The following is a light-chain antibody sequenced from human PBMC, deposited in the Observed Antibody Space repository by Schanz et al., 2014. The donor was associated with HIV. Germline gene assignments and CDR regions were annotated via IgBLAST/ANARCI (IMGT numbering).Light chain of an antibody. Sequence: QSVLTQPPSASGTPGQRVTISCSGSSSNIGSNYVYWYQQLPGTAPKLLIYWNNQRPSGVPDRFSGSKSGTSASLVITGLQAEDEADYYCQAADSSLSGVIFGGGTKLTVL. CDR2: WNN. CDR1: SSNIGSNY. J-gene: IGLJ2*01. CDR3: QAADSSLSGVI. V-gene: IGLV1-47*01.